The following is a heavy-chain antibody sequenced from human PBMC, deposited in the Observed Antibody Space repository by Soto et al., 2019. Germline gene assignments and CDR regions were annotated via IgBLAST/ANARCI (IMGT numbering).Heavy chain of an antibody. CDR1: GGSLSSGSYY. D-gene: IGHD2-2*01. CDR2: INHSGST. CDR3: ARRVRASCCQACNWFDP. J-gene: IGHJ5*02. Sequence: PSETLSLTCSVSGGSLSSGSYYWSWIRQPPGKGLEWIGEINHSGSTNYNPSLKSRVTISVDTSKNQFSLKLSSVTAADTAVYYCARRVRASCCQACNWFDPWGQGTLVTVSS. V-gene: IGHV4-34*01.